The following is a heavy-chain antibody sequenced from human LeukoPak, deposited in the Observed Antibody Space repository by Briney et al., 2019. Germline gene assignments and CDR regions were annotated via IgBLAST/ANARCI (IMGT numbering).Heavy chain of an antibody. D-gene: IGHD6-19*01. Sequence: PGGSLRLSCAASGFTFSGSAMHWVRQASGKGLEWVAFIRYDGSNKYYADSVKGRFTISRDNSKNTLYLQMNSLRAEDTAVYYCAKRGPSSGWYLLDYWGQGTLVTVSS. CDR2: IRYDGSNK. CDR1: GFTFSGSA. CDR3: AKRGPSSGWYLLDY. J-gene: IGHJ4*02. V-gene: IGHV3-30*02.